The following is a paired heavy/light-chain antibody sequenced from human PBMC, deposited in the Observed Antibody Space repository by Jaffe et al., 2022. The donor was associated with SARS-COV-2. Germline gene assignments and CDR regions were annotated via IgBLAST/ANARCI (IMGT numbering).Heavy chain of an antibody. V-gene: IGHV4-39*01. CDR3: ARHGSGWYLFNY. CDR2: IYSSGTT. Sequence: QLQLQESGPGLVKPSETLSLTCTVSGASISSSGHYWGWIRQPPGKGLEWIGSIYSSGTTYYNPSLKSRVTISVDTSKNQFSLKLNSVTAADTAVYFCARHGSGWYLFNYWGQGALVTVSS. D-gene: IGHD6-19*01. J-gene: IGHJ4*02. CDR1: GASISSSGHY.
Light chain of an antibody. CDR1: QSVSSSY. CDR3: QHYGNSQFT. J-gene: IGKJ3*01. V-gene: IGKV3-20*01. CDR2: GAS. Sequence: EIVLTQSPGTLSLSPGERATLSCRASQSVSSSYLAWYQQKPGQPPRLLIYGASSRATGIPDRFSGSGSGTDFTLTISRLEPGDFAVYYCQHYGNSQFTFGPGTTVEIK.